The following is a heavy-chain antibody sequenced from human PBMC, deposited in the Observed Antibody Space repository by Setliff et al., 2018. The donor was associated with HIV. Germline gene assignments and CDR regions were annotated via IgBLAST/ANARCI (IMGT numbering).Heavy chain of an antibody. D-gene: IGHD3-22*01. J-gene: IGHJ4*02. V-gene: IGHV3-48*03. CDR1: GFIFSSYE. CDR3: AKDLVYYDSSGDLDY. CDR2: ISGSGSAM. Sequence: SLKISCAASGFIFSSYEMNWVRQAPGKGLEWVSYISGSGSAMYYADSVEGRFTISRDNAKNSLYLQMNSLRAEDTAVYYCAKDLVYYDSSGDLDYWGQGTLVTVS.